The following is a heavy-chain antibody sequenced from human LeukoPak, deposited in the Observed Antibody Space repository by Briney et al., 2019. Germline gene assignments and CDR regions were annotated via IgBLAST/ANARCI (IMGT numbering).Heavy chain of an antibody. CDR1: GFTFSSYA. CDR3: ARQSPLDLYFDY. J-gene: IGHJ4*02. V-gene: IGHV3-33*08. D-gene: IGHD1-1*01. Sequence: GGSLRLSCAASGFTFSSYAMSWVRQAPGKGLEWVAVIWYDGSNKFYADSAKGRFTVSRDNSKNTLYLQMNSLRAEDTAVFYCARQSPLDLYFDYWGQGTLVTVSS. CDR2: IWYDGSNK.